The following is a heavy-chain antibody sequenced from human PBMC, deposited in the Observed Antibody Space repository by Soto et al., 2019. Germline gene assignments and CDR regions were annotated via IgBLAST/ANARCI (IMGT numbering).Heavy chain of an antibody. CDR2: ISYDGSNK. D-gene: IGHD1-26*01. V-gene: IGHV3-30-3*01. CDR3: AREDGGSFHFDY. CDR1: GFTFSSYA. Sequence: GGSLRLSCAASGFTFSSYAMHWVRQAPGKGLEWVAVISYDGSNKYYADSVKGRFTISRDNSKNTLYLQMNSLRAEDTAVYYCAREDGGSFHFDYWGQGTLVTVSS. J-gene: IGHJ4*02.